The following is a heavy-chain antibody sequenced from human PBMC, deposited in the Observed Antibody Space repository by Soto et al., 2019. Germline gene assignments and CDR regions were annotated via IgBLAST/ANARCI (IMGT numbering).Heavy chain of an antibody. D-gene: IGHD3-10*01. CDR2: TYYRSKWYN. Sequence: PSQTLSLTCAISGDSVSSNSAAWNWIRQSPSRGLEWLGRTYYRSKWYNDYAVFVNSRITINPDTSKNQFSLHLNSVTPEDAAVYYCARESYGSGSYDVMDVSGQGTTVTVSS. J-gene: IGHJ6*02. V-gene: IGHV6-1*01. CDR1: GDSVSSNSAA. CDR3: ARESYGSGSYDVMDV.